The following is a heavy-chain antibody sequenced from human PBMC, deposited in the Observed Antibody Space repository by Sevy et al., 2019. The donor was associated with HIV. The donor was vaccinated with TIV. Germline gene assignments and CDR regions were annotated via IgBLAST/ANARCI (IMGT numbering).Heavy chain of an antibody. V-gene: IGHV4-30-4*01. D-gene: IGHD3-22*01. J-gene: IGHJ4*02. CDR1: GGSISSGDYY. CDR3: ARGRHDSSGYYPPRFDY. CDR2: IYYSGST. Sequence: SETLSLTCTVSGGSISSGDYYWSWIRQPPGKCLEWIGYIYYSGSTYYNPSLKSRVTISVDTSKNQFSLKLSSVTAADTAVYYCARGRHDSSGYYPPRFDYWGQGTLVIVSS.